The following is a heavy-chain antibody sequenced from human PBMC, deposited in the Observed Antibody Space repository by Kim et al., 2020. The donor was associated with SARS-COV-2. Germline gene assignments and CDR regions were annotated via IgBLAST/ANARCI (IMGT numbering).Heavy chain of an antibody. Sequence: YYAESVKGRFAISRDNSKNTLYLQMNSLRAEDTAIYYCAKYPTGYFSFDYWGQGTLVTVSS. V-gene: IGHV3-23*01. D-gene: IGHD3-9*01. J-gene: IGHJ4*02. CDR3: AKYPTGYFSFDY.